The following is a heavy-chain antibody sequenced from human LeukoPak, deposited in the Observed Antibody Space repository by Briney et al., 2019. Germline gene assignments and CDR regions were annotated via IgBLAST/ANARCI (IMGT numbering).Heavy chain of an antibody. CDR2: IIPIFGTA. V-gene: IGHV1-69*06. CDR1: GYTFTSYA. Sequence: VASVKASCKASGYTFTSYAISWVRQAPGQGLEWMGGIIPIFGTANYAQKFQGRVTITADKSTSTAYMELSSLRSEDTAVYYCARGVGYYYGSGSPNWFDPWGQGTLVTVSS. CDR3: ARGVGYYYGSGSPNWFDP. J-gene: IGHJ5*02. D-gene: IGHD3-10*01.